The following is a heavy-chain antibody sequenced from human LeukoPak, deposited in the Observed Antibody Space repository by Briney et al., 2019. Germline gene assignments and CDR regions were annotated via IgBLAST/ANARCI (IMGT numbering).Heavy chain of an antibody. D-gene: IGHD4-17*01. CDR1: GDSINDYY. V-gene: IGHV4-59*03. CDR2: VYSSGRT. Sequence: SETLSLTCTVSGDSINDYYWSWIRQPPGKGLEWIAYVYSSGRTIYNASLKSGVTISLEASKSQLSMKLTSVTAADTAVYYCAGNKNYLGDTNCFDPWGQGTMVTVSS. CDR3: AGNKNYLGDTNCFDP. J-gene: IGHJ5*01.